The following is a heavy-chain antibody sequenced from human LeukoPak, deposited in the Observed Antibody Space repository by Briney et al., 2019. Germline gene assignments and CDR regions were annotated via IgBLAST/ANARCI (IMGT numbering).Heavy chain of an antibody. V-gene: IGHV3-48*03. J-gene: IGHJ4*02. D-gene: IGHD3-16*01. CDR3: AKDGGQGADY. CDR1: GFTFSSYE. Sequence: GGSLRLSCAASGFTFSSYEMNWVRQAPGKGLEWVSYISSSGSTIYYADSVKGRFTISRDNSKNTLYLQMNSLRAEDMAVYYCAKDGGQGADYWGQGTLVSVSS. CDR2: ISSSGSTI.